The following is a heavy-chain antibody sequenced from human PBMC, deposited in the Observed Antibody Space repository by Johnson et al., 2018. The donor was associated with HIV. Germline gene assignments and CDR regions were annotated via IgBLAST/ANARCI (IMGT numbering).Heavy chain of an antibody. V-gene: IGHV3-30-3*01. CDR3: AKDHIVVVTAKDAFDI. J-gene: IGHJ3*02. D-gene: IGHD2-21*02. CDR2: ISYDGSNE. Sequence: QVQLVESGGGVVQPGRSLRLSCAASGFTFSSYAMHWVRQAPGKGLEWVAVISYDGSNEYFADSVKGRFTNSRDNFKNTLYLQMNSLRVEDTAVYYCAKDHIVVVTAKDAFDIWGQGTMVTVSS. CDR1: GFTFSSYA.